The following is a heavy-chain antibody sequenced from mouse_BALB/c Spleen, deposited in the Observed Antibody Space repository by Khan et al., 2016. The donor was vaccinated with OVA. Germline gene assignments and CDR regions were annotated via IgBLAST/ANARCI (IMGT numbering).Heavy chain of an antibody. V-gene: IGHV9-3-1*01. J-gene: IGHJ1*01. CDR3: ARMKPYWYFDV. CDR2: INTSTGEP. CDR1: GYTFTNYG. Sequence: QIQLVQSGPELKKPGETVKISCKASGYTFTNYGMNWVKQAPGKGLKWLGWINTSTGEPTYADDFKGRFAFSLETSASTASLQINNLKSEDPATDFCARMKPYWYFDVWGAGTTVTVSS.